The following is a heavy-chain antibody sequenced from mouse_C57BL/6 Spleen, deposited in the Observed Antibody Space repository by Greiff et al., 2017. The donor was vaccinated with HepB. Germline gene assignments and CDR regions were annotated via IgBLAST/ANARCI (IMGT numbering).Heavy chain of an antibody. V-gene: IGHV1-64*01. J-gene: IGHJ2*01. CDR2: IHPNSGST. CDR1: GYTFTSYW. D-gene: IGHD1-1*01. CDR3: ARNLDYYGSSPFDY. Sequence: QVQLQQPGAELVKPGASVKLSCKASGYTFTSYWMHWVKQRPGQGLEWIGMIHPNSGSTNYNEKFKSKATLTVDKSSSTAYMQLSSLTSEDSAVYYCARNLDYYGSSPFDYWGQGTTLTVSS.